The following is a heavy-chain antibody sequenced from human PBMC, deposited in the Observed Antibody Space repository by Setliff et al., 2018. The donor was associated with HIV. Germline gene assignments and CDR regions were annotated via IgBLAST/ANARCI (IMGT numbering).Heavy chain of an antibody. V-gene: IGHV1-46*01. D-gene: IGHD6-19*01. Sequence: ASVKVSCQASGYTVTTYPMHWVRQAPGQGLEWIGVINTSGGSAGYAEKFRGRVTMTRDTSTNTVYMDLRNLRSEDTAVYYCASNQGDSSGWYAGDYWGHGTLVTVSS. CDR1: GYTVTTYP. CDR2: INTSGGSA. J-gene: IGHJ4*01. CDR3: ASNQGDSSGWYAGDY.